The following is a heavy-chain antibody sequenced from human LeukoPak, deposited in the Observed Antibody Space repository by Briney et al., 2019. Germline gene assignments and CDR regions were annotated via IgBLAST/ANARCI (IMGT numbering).Heavy chain of an antibody. D-gene: IGHD3-10*02. J-gene: IGHJ6*04. V-gene: IGHV3-7*01. CDR2: INQDGSEK. CDR1: GFSFSDYW. Sequence: PGGSLRLSCAASGFSFSDYWMSWVRQAPEKGLEWVAHINQDGSEKNYVDSVKGRFTISRDNTKNSLYLQMNSLRAEDTAVYYCAELGITMIGGVWGKGTTVTISS. CDR3: AELGITMIGGV.